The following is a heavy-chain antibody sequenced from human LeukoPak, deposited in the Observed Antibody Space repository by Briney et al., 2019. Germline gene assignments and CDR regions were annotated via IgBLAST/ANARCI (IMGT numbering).Heavy chain of an antibody. V-gene: IGHV3-7*03. CDR3: AKEPNSSGWFTSAFDI. CDR1: GFTFSSYW. CDR2: IKQDGSEK. J-gene: IGHJ3*02. D-gene: IGHD6-19*01. Sequence: GGSLRLSCAASGFTFSSYWMSWVRQAPGKGLEWVANIKQDGSEKYYVDSVKGRFTISRDNAKNSLYLQMNSLRAEDTAVYYCAKEPNSSGWFTSAFDIWGQGTMVTVSS.